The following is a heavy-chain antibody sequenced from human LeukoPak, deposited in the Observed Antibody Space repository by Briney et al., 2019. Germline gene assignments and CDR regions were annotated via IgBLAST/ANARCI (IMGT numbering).Heavy chain of an antibody. CDR1: GYTFTTYG. D-gene: IGHD3-9*01. Sequence: ASVKVSCKASGYTFTTYGISWVRQAPGQGLEWMGRTSTDSGYTNYAQKFQGRVTMTRNTSISTAYMELSSLRSEDTAVYYCAGAYYDILTGYRAFDIWGQGTMVTVSS. J-gene: IGHJ3*02. V-gene: IGHV1-8*02. CDR3: AGAYYDILTGYRAFDI. CDR2: TSTDSGYT.